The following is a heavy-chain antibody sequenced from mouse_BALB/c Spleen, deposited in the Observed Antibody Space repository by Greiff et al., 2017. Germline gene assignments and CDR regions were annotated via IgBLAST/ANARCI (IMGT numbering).Heavy chain of an antibody. CDR1: GFTFNTNA. CDR2: IRSKSNNYAT. Sequence: GGGLVQPKGSLKLSCAASGFTFNTNAMNWVRQAPGKGLEWVARIRSKSNNYATYYADSVKDRFTISRDDSQSMLYLQMNNLKTEDTAMYYCVRGNAMDYWGQGTSVTVSS. J-gene: IGHJ4*01. V-gene: IGHV10S3*01. CDR3: VRGNAMDY.